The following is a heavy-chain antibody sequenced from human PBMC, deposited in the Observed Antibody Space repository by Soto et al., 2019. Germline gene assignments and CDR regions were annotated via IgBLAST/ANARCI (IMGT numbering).Heavy chain of an antibody. J-gene: IGHJ4*02. CDR1: GFRFSDFA. CDR3: AKGAEGYVVSSLDS. V-gene: IGHV3-23*01. CDR2: ITGTASST. Sequence: EVQLLESGGGFVQPGGSLRLSCAASGFRFSDFAMTWVRQAPGRGLEWVSAITGTASSTYYADSVKGRFTISRDNSKXXXXXXXXXXXXXXTAIYYCAKGAEGYVVSSLDSWGQGTLVTVSS. D-gene: IGHD3-10*01.